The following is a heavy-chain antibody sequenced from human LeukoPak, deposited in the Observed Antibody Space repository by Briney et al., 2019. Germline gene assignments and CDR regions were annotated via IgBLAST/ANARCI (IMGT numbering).Heavy chain of an antibody. CDR3: ARRGDV. Sequence: SETLSLTCAVYGGSFSDYYWSWIRQPPGKGLEWIGEINHSGSTNYNPSLKSRVTISVDTSKNQFSLKLSSVTAADTAVYYCARRGDVWGKGTTVTISS. CDR1: GGSFSDYY. V-gene: IGHV4-34*01. CDR2: INHSGST. J-gene: IGHJ6*04.